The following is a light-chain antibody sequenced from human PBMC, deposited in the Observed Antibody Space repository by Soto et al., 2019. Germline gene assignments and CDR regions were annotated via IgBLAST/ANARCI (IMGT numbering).Light chain of an antibody. CDR2: TAS. CDR3: QQSYSTLVT. Sequence: DIQLTQSPSSLSASVGDRVTISCRASQNISMFLNWYQQKPGKAPKLLIYTASDLESGVPSRISGGGSGTEFTLSISSLQPEDFATYHCQQSYSTLVTFGPGTKVDIK. J-gene: IGKJ3*01. V-gene: IGKV1-39*01. CDR1: QNISMF.